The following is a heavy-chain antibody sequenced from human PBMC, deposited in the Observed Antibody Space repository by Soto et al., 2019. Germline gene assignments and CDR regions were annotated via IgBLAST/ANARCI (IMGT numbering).Heavy chain of an antibody. J-gene: IGHJ4*02. CDR1: GGSFRNYV. Sequence: QVQLVQTGAEVKKPGSSAKVSCRASGGSFRNYVMSWVRQAPGQGLEWMGGIIPVSETRTYAQKFQGRVTIAAYVPTRTLSMEMSNLRSKDTAVYFCSFHSNSNSYSRVDYWGQVALGTVAS. CDR3: SFHSNSNSYSRVDY. V-gene: IGHV1-69*01. CDR2: IIPVSETR. D-gene: IGHD4-4*01.